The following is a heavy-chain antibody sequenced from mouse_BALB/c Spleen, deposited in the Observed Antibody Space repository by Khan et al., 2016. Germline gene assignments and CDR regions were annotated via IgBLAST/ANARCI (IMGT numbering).Heavy chain of an antibody. D-gene: IGHD2-3*01. Sequence: QVQLKQSGPGLVTPSQSLSITCTVSGFSLTSYGVHWVRQPPGKGLEWLVVIWSDGSTTYNSALKSRLSISKDNSKSQVFLKMNSLQTDDTAMYYCARRDDGGGAMDYWGQGTSVTVSS. CDR1: GFSLTSYG. J-gene: IGHJ4*01. CDR3: ARRDDGGGAMDY. CDR2: IWSDGST. V-gene: IGHV2-6*02.